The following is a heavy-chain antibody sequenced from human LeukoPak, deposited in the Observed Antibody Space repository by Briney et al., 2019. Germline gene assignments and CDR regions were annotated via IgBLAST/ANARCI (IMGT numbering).Heavy chain of an antibody. V-gene: IGHV3-20*04. Sequence: RTGGSLRLSCAASGFTFDDYGMSWVRHAPGKGLEWASGINWNGGSTGYADSVKGRFTISRDNAKNSLYLQMNSLRAEDTALYYCATTYYYDSSGYYGDYWGQGTLVTVSS. D-gene: IGHD3-22*01. J-gene: IGHJ4*02. CDR2: INWNGGST. CDR1: GFTFDDYG. CDR3: ATTYYYDSSGYYGDY.